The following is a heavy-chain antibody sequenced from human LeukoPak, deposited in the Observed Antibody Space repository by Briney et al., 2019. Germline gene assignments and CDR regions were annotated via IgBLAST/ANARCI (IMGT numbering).Heavy chain of an antibody. D-gene: IGHD3-22*01. CDR1: GYTFTGYY. CDR2: INPNSGGT. J-gene: IGHJ4*02. V-gene: IGHV1-2*06. Sequence: ASVNVSYKASGYTFTGYYMHWVRQAPGQGLEWMGRINPNSGGTNYAQKFQGRVTMTRDTSISTAYMELSRLRSDDTAVYYCASTSSGYYFFDYWGQGTLVTVSS. CDR3: ASTSSGYYFFDY.